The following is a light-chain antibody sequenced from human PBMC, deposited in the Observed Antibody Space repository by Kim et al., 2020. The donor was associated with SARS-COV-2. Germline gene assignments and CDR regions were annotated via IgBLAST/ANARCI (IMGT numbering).Light chain of an antibody. J-gene: IGKJ1*01. Sequence: PGERATLSCRASQSVSTNYLAWYQHKPGQAPRLLIYAASRRATGIPDRFSGSGSGTDFTLTMSRLEPEDFALYYCQQYSGSATFGQGTKVEIK. CDR2: AAS. CDR3: QQYSGSAT. CDR1: QSVSTNY. V-gene: IGKV3-20*01.